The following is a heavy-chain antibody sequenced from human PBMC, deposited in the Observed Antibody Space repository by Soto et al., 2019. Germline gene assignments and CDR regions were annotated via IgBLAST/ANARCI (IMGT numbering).Heavy chain of an antibody. CDR1: GGSISSGGYY. D-gene: IGHD3-22*01. CDR3: ASLGNYYDSSGLRLY. V-gene: IGHV4-31*03. Sequence: TLSLTCTVSGGSISSGGYYWSWIRQHPGKGLEWIGYIYYSGSTYYNPSLKSRVTISVDTSKNQFSLKLSSVTAADTAVYYCASLGNYYDSSGLRLYWGQGTLVTVSS. CDR2: IYYSGST. J-gene: IGHJ4*02.